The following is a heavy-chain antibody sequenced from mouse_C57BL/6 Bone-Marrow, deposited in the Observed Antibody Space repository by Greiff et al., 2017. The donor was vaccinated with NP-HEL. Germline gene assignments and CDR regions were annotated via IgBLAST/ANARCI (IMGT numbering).Heavy chain of an antibody. V-gene: IGHV1-7*01. J-gene: IGHJ3*01. CDR3: ASPITTVVDQPSWFAY. CDR2: INPSSGYT. D-gene: IGHD1-1*01. CDR1: GYTFTSYW. Sequence: VQGVESGAELAKPGASVKLSCKASGYTFTSYWMHWVKQRPGQGLEWIGYINPSSGYTKYNQKFKDKATLTADKSSSTAYMQLSSLTYEDSAVYYCASPITTVVDQPSWFAYWGQGTLVTVSA.